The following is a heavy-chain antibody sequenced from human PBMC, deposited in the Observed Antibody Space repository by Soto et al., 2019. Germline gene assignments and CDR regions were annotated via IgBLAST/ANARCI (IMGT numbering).Heavy chain of an antibody. CDR2: IYYSGTT. D-gene: IGHD1-26*01. CDR3: ATQEVGGSYVCTFDP. Sequence: PSETLSLTCTVSGDSITSNSYFWAWIRQPPGKGLEWIGSIYYSGTTYYNPPLKSRVTISVDRSKNQFSLKLSSVTAADTAVYYCATQEVGGSYVCTFDPWGQGTLVTVSS. CDR1: GDSITSNSYF. V-gene: IGHV4-39*01. J-gene: IGHJ5*02.